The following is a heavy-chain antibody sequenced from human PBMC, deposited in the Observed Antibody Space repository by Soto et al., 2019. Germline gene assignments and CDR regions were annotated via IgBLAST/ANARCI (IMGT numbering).Heavy chain of an antibody. V-gene: IGHV1-3*01. Sequence: EASVKVSCKASGYTFTRYAMHWVRQAPGQRLEWMGWINAGNGNTKYSQKFQGRVTITRDTSASTAYMELSSLRSEDTAVYYCAREPSSGWFNGMDVWGQGTPVTVSS. CDR2: INAGNGNT. D-gene: IGHD6-19*01. J-gene: IGHJ6*02. CDR3: AREPSSGWFNGMDV. CDR1: GYTFTRYA.